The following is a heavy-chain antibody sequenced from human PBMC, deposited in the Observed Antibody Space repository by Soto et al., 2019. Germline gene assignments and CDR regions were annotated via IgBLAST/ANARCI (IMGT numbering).Heavy chain of an antibody. D-gene: IGHD3-10*01. CDR3: ARENYYGSGSYTLNWFDP. Sequence: LETLSLTCTVSGGSISSYYWSWIRQPPGKGLEWIGYIYYSGSTNYNPSLKSRVTISVDTSKNQFSLKLSSVTAADTAVYYCARENYYGSGSYTLNWFDPWGQGTLVTVSS. J-gene: IGHJ5*02. CDR2: IYYSGST. V-gene: IGHV4-59*01. CDR1: GGSISSYY.